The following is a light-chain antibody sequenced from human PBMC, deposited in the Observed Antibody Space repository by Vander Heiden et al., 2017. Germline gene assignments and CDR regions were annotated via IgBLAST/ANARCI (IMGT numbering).Light chain of an antibody. V-gene: IGLV2-14*01. J-gene: IGLJ1*01. CDR1: RGDIGVYNY. CDR3: SSYANTNTFV. CDR2: EVS. Sequence: PGQSITISCTGTRGDIGVYNYVSWYQQHPGKAPKVMIYEVSNRPSGVSNRFSGSKSGNTASLTISGLRAEDEADYYCSSYANTNTFVFGTGTKVTVL.